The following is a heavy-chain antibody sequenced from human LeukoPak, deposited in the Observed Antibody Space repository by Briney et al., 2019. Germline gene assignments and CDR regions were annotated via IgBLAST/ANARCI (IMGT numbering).Heavy chain of an antibody. V-gene: IGHV4-59*01. CDR3: ARVGRNSYGYLAFDY. CDR2: IYYSGST. J-gene: IGHJ4*02. Sequence: SGTLSLTCTVSGGSISSYYWSWIRQPPGKGLEWIGYIYYSGSTNYNPSLKSRVTISVDTSKNQFSLKLSSVTAADTAVYYCARVGRNSYGYLAFDYWGQGTLVTVSS. D-gene: IGHD5-18*01. CDR1: GGSISSYY.